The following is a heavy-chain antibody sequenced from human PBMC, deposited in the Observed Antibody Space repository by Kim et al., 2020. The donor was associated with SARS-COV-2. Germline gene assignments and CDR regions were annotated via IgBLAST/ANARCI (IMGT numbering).Heavy chain of an antibody. V-gene: IGHV1-69*01. J-gene: IGHJ6*02. CDR3: ARDRARNYYGSGRLGMDV. D-gene: IGHD3-10*01. Sequence: QGRVTITADESTSTAYMELSSLRSEDTAVYYCARDRARNYYGSGRLGMDVWGQGTTVTVSS.